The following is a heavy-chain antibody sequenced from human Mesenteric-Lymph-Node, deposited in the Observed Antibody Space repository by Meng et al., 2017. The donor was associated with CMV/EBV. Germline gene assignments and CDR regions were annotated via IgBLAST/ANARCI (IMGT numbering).Heavy chain of an antibody. D-gene: IGHD1-14*01. CDR2: IRSKAYIETE. J-gene: IGHJ3*02. Sequence: GGSLRLSCTASGFTIGDYTMSWVRQAPGKGLEWVGFIRSKAYIETEEYAASVKGRFIISRDDSESIAYLQMNSLKTEDTAVYYCTRDLHTRTGGASDIWGQGTMVTVSS. CDR1: GFTIGDYT. CDR3: TRDLHTRTGGASDI. V-gene: IGHV3-49*04.